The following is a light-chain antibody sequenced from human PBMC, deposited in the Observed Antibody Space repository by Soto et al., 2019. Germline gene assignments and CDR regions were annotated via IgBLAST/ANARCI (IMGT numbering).Light chain of an antibody. CDR3: SSYTSSSTVV. Sequence: QSALTQPASASGSPGQSITISCTGTSTDVGDYNFVVWYKQHADKAPKLVISELRNRPSGVSDRFSGSKSGNRASLTISGLKAEDEADYYCSSYTSSSTVVFGTGTKVTVL. CDR2: ELR. CDR1: STDVGDYNF. J-gene: IGLJ1*01. V-gene: IGLV2-14*01.